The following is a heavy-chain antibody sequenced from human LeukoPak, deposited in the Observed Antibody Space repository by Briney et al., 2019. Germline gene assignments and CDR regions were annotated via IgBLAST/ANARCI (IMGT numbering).Heavy chain of an antibody. J-gene: IGHJ4*02. CDR1: GGTFNKYG. D-gene: IGHD5-18*01. V-gene: IGHV1-69*13. CDR2: IIPIFGTA. CDR3: ARGSSDDTAMATPFAY. Sequence: SVKVSCKXSGGTFNKYGLNWVRQAPGQGLERMGGIIPIFGTANYQQRFQGRVTITADESTSTAYMSLSSLRFKDTAVYYCARGSSDDTAMATPFAYWGQGTLVTVSS.